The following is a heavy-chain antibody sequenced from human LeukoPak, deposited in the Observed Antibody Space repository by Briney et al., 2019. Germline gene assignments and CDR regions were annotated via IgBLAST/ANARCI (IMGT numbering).Heavy chain of an antibody. CDR1: GYSFTSYG. Sequence: GASVKVSCKASGYSFTSYGFNWVRQAPGQGLEWMGWISAYNGNTNYAQKLQGRVTMTTDTSTSTAYMELRSLRSDDTAVYYCARDQSGIAAGTPDYWGQGTLVTVSS. CDR3: ARDQSGIAAGTPDY. D-gene: IGHD6-13*01. V-gene: IGHV1-18*01. CDR2: ISAYNGNT. J-gene: IGHJ4*02.